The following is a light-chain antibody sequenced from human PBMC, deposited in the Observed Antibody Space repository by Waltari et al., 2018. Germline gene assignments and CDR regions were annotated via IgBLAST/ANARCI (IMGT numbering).Light chain of an antibody. J-gene: IGLJ1*01. V-gene: IGLV2-14*01. CDR2: DVS. Sequence: QSALTQPASVSGSPGQSITLSCTGTSSDIGGYNYVSWFQQHPGKAPKLIIYDVSARPSGVSYRFSGSKSGNTASLTISGLQAEDEADYYCISYTSDTTFVFGAGTKVTVL. CDR1: SSDIGGYNY. CDR3: ISYTSDTTFV.